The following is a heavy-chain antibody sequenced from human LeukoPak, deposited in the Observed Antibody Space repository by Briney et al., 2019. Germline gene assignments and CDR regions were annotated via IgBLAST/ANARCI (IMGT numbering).Heavy chain of an antibody. D-gene: IGHD5-24*01. V-gene: IGHV4-34*01. J-gene: IGHJ4*02. Sequence: PSETLSLTCAVYGGSFSGYYWSWIRQPPGKGLEWIGEINHSGSTNYNPSLKSRVTISVDTSKNQSSLKLSSVTAADTAVYYCARAARGRRDGYNYVQSFDYWGQGTLVTVSS. CDR2: INHSGST. CDR3: ARAARGRRDGYNYVQSFDY. CDR1: GGSFSGYY.